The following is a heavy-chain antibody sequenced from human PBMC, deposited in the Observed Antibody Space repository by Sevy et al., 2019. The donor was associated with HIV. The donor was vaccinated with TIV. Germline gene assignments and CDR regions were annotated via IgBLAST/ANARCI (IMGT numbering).Heavy chain of an antibody. CDR3: AHETFGRFES. CDR2: IKAHGSDK. Sequence: GGSLRLSCAASGFTFSANWMNWVRQAPGKGLEWVANIKAHGSDKHYVDSVEGRFTISRDNAQNLLFLQMNSLRVEDTAVYYCAHETFGRFESWGQGTLVTVSS. D-gene: IGHD3-16*01. CDR1: GFTFSANW. J-gene: IGHJ4*02. V-gene: IGHV3-7*01.